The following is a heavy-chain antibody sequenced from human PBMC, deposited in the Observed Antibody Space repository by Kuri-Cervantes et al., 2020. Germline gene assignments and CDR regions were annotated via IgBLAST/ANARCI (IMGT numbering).Heavy chain of an antibody. CDR2: FDPEDGET. CDR3: ATGDWEVAGLDY. J-gene: IGHJ4*02. D-gene: IGHD6-19*01. V-gene: IGHV1-24*01. Sequence: ASVKVSCKVSGYTLTELSMHWVRQAPGKGLEWMGGFDPEDGETIYAQKFQGRVTMTEDTSTDTAYMELSSLRSEDTAVYYCATGDWEVAGLDYWGQGTLVTVSS. CDR1: GYTLTELS.